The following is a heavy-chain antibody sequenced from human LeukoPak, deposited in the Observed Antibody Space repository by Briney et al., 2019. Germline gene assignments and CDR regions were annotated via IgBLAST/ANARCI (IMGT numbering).Heavy chain of an antibody. CDR3: AKGFGSSPLYFDY. J-gene: IGHJ4*02. V-gene: IGHV3-9*01. CDR1: GFTFDDYA. CDR2: ISWNSGSI. D-gene: IGHD1-26*01. Sequence: PGGSLRLSCAASGFTFDDYAMHWVRQAPGKGLEWVSGISWNSGSIGYADSVKGRFTISRDNAKNSLYLQMNSLRAEDTALYYCAKGFGSSPLYFDYWGQGTLVTVSS.